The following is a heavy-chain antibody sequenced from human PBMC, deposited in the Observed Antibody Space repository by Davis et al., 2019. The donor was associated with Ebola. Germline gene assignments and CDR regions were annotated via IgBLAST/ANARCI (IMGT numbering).Heavy chain of an antibody. J-gene: IGHJ4*02. CDR3: ARGTHYAHDY. Sequence: GESLKISCAASGFPFSDYYMSWIRQAPGQGLEWVSYISSSGSTIYYADSVKGRFTISRDNAKNSLFLQMNSLRAEDTAVYYCARGTHYAHDYWGQGTLVTVSS. D-gene: IGHD2-2*01. V-gene: IGHV3-11*01. CDR2: ISSSGSTI. CDR1: GFPFSDYY.